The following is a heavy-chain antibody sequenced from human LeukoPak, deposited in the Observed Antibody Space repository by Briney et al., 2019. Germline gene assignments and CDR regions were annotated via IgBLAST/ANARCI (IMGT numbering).Heavy chain of an antibody. V-gene: IGHV3-23*01. CDR1: GFTFSNYA. CDR2: ISGSGVST. J-gene: IGHJ4*02. Sequence: GGSLRLSCAASGFTFSNYAMSWVRQAPGKGLEWVSAISGSGVSTYSADSVKGRFTISGDNSKNTLYLQMNSLRAEDTALYYCTKEGHYDFWSGYPLDYWGQGTLVTVSS. CDR3: TKEGHYDFWSGYPLDY. D-gene: IGHD3-3*01.